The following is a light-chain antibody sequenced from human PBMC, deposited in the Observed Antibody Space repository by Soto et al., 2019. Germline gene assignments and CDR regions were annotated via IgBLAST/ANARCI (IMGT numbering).Light chain of an antibody. J-gene: IGKJ4*01. CDR3: QQYGSSPLT. CDR2: GAS. V-gene: IGKV3-20*01. Sequence: ELVLTQSPGTLSLSPGETATLACRASQTVNHNYLAWYQQIPGQAPRLLISGASGRATGTPDRFSGSASGTDFTLTISRPEPEDFAVYYCQQYGSSPLTFGGGTKVDI. CDR1: QTVNHNY.